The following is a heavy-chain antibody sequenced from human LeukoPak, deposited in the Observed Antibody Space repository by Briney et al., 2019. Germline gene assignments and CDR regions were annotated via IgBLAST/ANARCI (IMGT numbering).Heavy chain of an antibody. CDR2: ISAYNGNT. Sequence: ASVKVSCKPSGYTFTGYYIHWVRQAPGQGLEWMGWISAYNGNTNYAQKLQGRVTMTTDTSTSTAYMELRSLRSDDTAVYYCARRYCSGGSCYLGFDLDYWGQGTLVTVSS. D-gene: IGHD2-15*01. J-gene: IGHJ4*02. V-gene: IGHV1-18*04. CDR1: GYTFTGYY. CDR3: ARRYCSGGSCYLGFDLDY.